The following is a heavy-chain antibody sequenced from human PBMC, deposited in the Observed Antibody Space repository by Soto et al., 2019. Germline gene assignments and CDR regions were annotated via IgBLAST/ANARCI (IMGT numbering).Heavy chain of an antibody. CDR3: ARLGGGGKDSWVDS. J-gene: IGHJ4*02. D-gene: IGHD3-16*01. Sequence: EVQLVQSGAEVKKSGEPLKISCKGSGYGFTSYWVGWVRQMAGKGLEWMGIIHPGDSSTRYSPSFQGQVTISADKSITTAYLQGSNLEASDTAMYYCARLGGGGKDSWVDSWGQGTLVTVSS. V-gene: IGHV5-51*03. CDR2: IHPGDSST. CDR1: GYGFTSYW.